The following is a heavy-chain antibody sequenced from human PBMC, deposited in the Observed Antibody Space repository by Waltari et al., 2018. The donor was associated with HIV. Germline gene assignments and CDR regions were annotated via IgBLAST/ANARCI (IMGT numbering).Heavy chain of an antibody. V-gene: IGHV3-53*01. D-gene: IGHD3-22*01. Sequence: EVQLVEPGGGLVQHGGSLQLPCAALGFTVRSNYMSWGRQAPGKGLEWVSVIYSGGSTYYADSVKGRFTISRDNSKNTLYLQMNSLRAEDTAVYYCASSPSSGTRNDYWGQGTLVTVSS. CDR2: IYSGGST. J-gene: IGHJ4*02. CDR1: GFTVRSNY. CDR3: ASSPSSGTRNDY.